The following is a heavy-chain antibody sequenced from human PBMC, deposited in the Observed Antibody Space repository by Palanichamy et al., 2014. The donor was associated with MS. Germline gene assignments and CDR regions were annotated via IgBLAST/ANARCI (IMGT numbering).Heavy chain of an antibody. CDR2: INPNSGGT. Sequence: QVQLVQSGAEVKKPGASVKVSCKASGYTFTGYYIHWVRQAPGQGVEWMGWINPNSGGTNYAQKFQGWVTMTRDTSISTAYMELSRLRSDDTAVYHCARAPLLRFLEWLTPSEYYFDYWGQGTLVTVSS. CDR3: ARAPLLRFLEWLTPSEYYFDY. D-gene: IGHD3-3*01. V-gene: IGHV1-2*04. J-gene: IGHJ4*02. CDR1: GYTFTGYY.